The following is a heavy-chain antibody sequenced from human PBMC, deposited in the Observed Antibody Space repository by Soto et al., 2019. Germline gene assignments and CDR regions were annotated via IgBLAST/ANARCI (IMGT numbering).Heavy chain of an antibody. CDR2: ISDSGGST. CDR3: AKTPHNWKYYYGMDV. V-gene: IGHV3-23*01. D-gene: IGHD1-1*01. Sequence: GGSLRLSCAASGITFSSYAMNWVRQAPGKGLEWVSSISDSGGSTYYADSVKGRFTTSRDNSKNTMYLQMNSLRAEDTAVYYCAKTPHNWKYYYGMDVWGQGTTVTVSS. J-gene: IGHJ6*02. CDR1: GITFSSYA.